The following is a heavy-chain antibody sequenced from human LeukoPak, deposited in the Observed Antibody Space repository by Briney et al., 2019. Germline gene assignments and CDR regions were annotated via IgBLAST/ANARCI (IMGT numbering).Heavy chain of an antibody. CDR1: GGSVNTNSYN. CDR3: VAMIRGGLTPSDY. V-gene: IGHV4-39*01. D-gene: IGHD5-12*01. J-gene: IGHJ4*02. Sequence: SETLSLTCTVSGGSVNTNSYNWGWIRQPPGKGLEWIGTIFYGGSTYNNPSLKSRVTISVDKSKTQFSLTLSSVTAADTAVYYCVAMIRGGLTPSDYWGQGTLVTVSS. CDR2: IFYGGST.